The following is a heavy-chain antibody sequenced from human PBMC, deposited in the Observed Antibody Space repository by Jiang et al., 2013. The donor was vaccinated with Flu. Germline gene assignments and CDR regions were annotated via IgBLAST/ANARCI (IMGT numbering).Heavy chain of an antibody. CDR1: GGSISSGGYY. J-gene: IGHJ6*02. D-gene: IGHD6-6*01. Sequence: GSGLVKPSQTLSLTCTVSGGSISSGGYYWSWIRQHPGKGLEWIGYIYYSGSTYYNPSLKSRVTISVDTSKNQFSLKLSSVTAADTAVYYXARDRGIAARPGLMVTYYYGMDSGPRATVTVSS. CDR3: ARDRGIAARPGLMVTYYYGMDS. V-gene: IGHV4-31*03. CDR2: IYYSGST.